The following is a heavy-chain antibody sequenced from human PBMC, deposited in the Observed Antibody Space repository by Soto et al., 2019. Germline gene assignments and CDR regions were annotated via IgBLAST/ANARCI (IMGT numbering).Heavy chain of an antibody. CDR1: GFTFSDYS. D-gene: IGHD4-17*01. CDR2: ISGSSDTI. V-gene: IGHV3-48*02. J-gene: IGHJ6*02. Sequence: EVRLVESGGGLEQPGGSLRLSCAASGFTFSDYSMNWVRQAPGKGLEWVSYISGSSDTIYYADSVRGRFTISRDNAKNSLYLQMNSLRDEDTAVYYCARPEKTTAYYYYAMDVCGQGTTVTVSS. CDR3: ARPEKTTAYYYYAMDV.